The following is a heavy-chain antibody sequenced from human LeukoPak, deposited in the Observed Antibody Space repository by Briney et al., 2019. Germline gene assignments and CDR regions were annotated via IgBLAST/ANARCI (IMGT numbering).Heavy chain of an antibody. D-gene: IGHD2-2*02. CDR1: GGSISSYY. Sequence: PSETLSPTCTVSGGSISSYYWSWIRQPPGKGLEWIGYIYYSGSTNYNPSLKSRVTISVDTSKNQFSLKLSSVTAADTAVYYCAREVHYIFDYWGQGTLVTVSS. V-gene: IGHV4-59*01. J-gene: IGHJ4*02. CDR3: AREVHYIFDY. CDR2: IYYSGST.